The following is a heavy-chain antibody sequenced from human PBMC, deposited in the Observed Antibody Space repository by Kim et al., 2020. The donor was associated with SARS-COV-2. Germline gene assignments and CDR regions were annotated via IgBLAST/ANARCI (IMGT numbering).Heavy chain of an antibody. V-gene: IGHV3-74*01. Sequence: STAYADSVKGRFTIPRDNAKHAVYLEMNGLRAEDTSVYYGAPDLTGASDSWGPGTLVTVSS. CDR2: ST. J-gene: IGHJ4*02. D-gene: IGHD7-27*01. CDR3: APDLTGASDS.